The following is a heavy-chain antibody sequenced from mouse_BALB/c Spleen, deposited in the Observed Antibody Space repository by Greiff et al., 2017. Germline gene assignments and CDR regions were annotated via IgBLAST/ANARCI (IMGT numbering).Heavy chain of an antibody. V-gene: IGHV3-2*02. Sequence: EVKLVESGPGLVKPSQSLSLTCTVTGYSITSDYAWNWIRQFPGNKLEWMGYISYSGSTSYNPSLKSRISITRDTSKNQFFLQLNSVTTEDTATYYCARWATATNFDYWGQGTTLTVSS. CDR1: GYSITSDYA. CDR2: ISYSGST. CDR3: ARWATATNFDY. J-gene: IGHJ2*01. D-gene: IGHD1-2*01.